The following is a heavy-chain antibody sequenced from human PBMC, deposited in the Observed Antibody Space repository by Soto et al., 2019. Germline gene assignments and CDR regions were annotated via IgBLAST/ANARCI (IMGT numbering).Heavy chain of an antibody. D-gene: IGHD1-1*01. Sequence: QPGGSLRLSCVASGFSFSTYPMTWVRQAPGKGLEWVSLISGSGTNTYYAESVKGRFTISRDNSQNTLYLQMNTLRAEDTAVYYCAKEKPTTTCFDSWGQGTLVTVSS. CDR3: AKEKPTTTCFDS. CDR2: ISGSGTNT. V-gene: IGHV3-23*01. J-gene: IGHJ4*02. CDR1: GFSFSTYP.